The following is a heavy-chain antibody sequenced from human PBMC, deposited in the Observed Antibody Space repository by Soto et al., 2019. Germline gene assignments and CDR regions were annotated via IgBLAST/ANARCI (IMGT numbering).Heavy chain of an antibody. CDR1: GFTFSSYG. D-gene: IGHD2-2*01. V-gene: IGHV3-33*01. J-gene: IGHJ3*02. CDR3: ARLYCSSTSCYSVGAFDI. Sequence: QVQLVESGGGVVQPGRSLRLSCAASGFTFSSYGMHWVRQAPGKGLEWVALIWFDGSDKYYADSVKGRFTISRDNSKNTLYLQMNSLRADDMAVYYCARLYCSSTSCYSVGAFDIWGQGTMVTVSS. CDR2: IWFDGSDK.